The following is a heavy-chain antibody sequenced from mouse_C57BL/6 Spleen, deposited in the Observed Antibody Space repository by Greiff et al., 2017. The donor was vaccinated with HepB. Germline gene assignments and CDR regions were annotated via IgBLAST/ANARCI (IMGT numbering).Heavy chain of an antibody. J-gene: IGHJ3*01. Sequence: QVQLQQPGAELVKPGASVKLSCKASGYTFTSYWMHWVKQRPGQGLEWIGMIHPNSGSTNYNEKFKSKATLTVDKSSSTAYMQLSSLTSEDSAVYYCAREDYDEMLFAYWGQGTLVTVSA. CDR1: GYTFTSYW. V-gene: IGHV1-64*01. CDR2: IHPNSGST. D-gene: IGHD2-4*01. CDR3: AREDYDEMLFAY.